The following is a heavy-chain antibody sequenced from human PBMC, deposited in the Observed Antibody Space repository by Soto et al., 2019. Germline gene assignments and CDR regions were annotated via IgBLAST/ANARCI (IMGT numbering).Heavy chain of an antibody. D-gene: IGHD4-17*01. CDR1: GGTFSSYA. Sequence: QVQLVQSGAEVKKPGSSVKVSCKASGGTFSSYAISWVRQAPGQGPEWMGGIIPILKTADYAQKFQGRVTITGDKPMSTPYLEVGSLRFEDTAMYYSTREGGGYGCNSIVWGQGTLVTVSS. CDR2: IIPILKTA. J-gene: IGHJ4*02. V-gene: IGHV1-69*06. CDR3: TREGGGYGCNSIV.